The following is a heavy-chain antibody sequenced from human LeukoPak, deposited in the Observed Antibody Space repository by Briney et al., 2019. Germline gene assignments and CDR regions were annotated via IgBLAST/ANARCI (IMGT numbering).Heavy chain of an antibody. CDR3: VRDLLGRGDAFDI. V-gene: IGHV4-34*01. CDR1: GGSFSGYY. D-gene: IGHD3-16*01. CDR2: INHSGST. J-gene: IGHJ3*02. Sequence: SETLSLTCAVYGGSFSGYYWSWIRQPPGKGLEWIGEINHSGSTNYNPSLKSRVTISVDTSKNQFSLKLSSVTAADTAVYYCVRDLLGRGDAFDIWGQGTMVTVSS.